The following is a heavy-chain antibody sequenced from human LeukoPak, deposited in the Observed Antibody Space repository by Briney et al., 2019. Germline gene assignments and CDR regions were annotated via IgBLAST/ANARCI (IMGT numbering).Heavy chain of an antibody. J-gene: IGHJ4*02. D-gene: IGHD3/OR15-3a*01. CDR3: ARAQGNGLIDF. CDR1: SGSISNYD. CDR2: IYTSGST. V-gene: IGHV4-4*07. Sequence: SETLSLTCTVSSGSISNYDWSWIRQPAGKGLEWIGRIYTSGSTNYNPSLKSRVTMSVDTSKNQFSLRLSSVTAADTADYYCARAQGNGLIDFWGQGTLVTVSS.